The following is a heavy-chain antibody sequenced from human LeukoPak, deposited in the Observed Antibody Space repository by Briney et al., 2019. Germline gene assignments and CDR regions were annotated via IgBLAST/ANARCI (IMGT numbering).Heavy chain of an antibody. Sequence: PSEALSLTCTVSGVSISSYCWSWIRQPPGKGLEWIGYIYYSGSTNYNPSLKSRVTISLDTSKNQFSLKLSSVTAADTAVYYCARHDGSSWYYAFDVWGQGTMVTVSS. V-gene: IGHV4-59*08. D-gene: IGHD6-13*01. J-gene: IGHJ3*01. CDR2: IYYSGST. CDR1: GVSISSYC. CDR3: ARHDGSSWYYAFDV.